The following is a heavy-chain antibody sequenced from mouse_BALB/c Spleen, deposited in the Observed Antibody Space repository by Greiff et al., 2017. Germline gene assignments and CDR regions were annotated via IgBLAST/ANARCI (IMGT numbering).Heavy chain of an antibody. CDR2: TNPYNDGT. J-gene: IGHJ4*01. CDR3: ASAGYYWAMDY. CDR1: GYTFTSYV. D-gene: IGHD2-3*01. Sequence: EVQLQQSGPELVKPGASVKMSCKASGYTFTSYVMHWVKQKPGQGLEWIGYTNPYNDGTKYNEKFKGKATLTSDKSSSTAYMELSSLTSEDSAVYYCASAGYYWAMDYWGQGTSVTVSS. V-gene: IGHV1-14*01.